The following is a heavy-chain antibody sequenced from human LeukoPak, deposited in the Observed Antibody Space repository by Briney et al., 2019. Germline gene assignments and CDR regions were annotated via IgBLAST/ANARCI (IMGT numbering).Heavy chain of an antibody. J-gene: IGHJ4*02. Sequence: SVKVSCKASGGSFSSYAISWVRQAPGQGLEWMGRIIPIFGTANYAQKFQGRVTITTDESTSTAYMELSSLRSEDTAVYYCAALGYCTNGVCAGIDYWGQGTLVTVSS. CDR1: GGSFSSYA. D-gene: IGHD2-8*01. CDR3: AALGYCTNGVCAGIDY. CDR2: IIPIFGTA. V-gene: IGHV1-69*05.